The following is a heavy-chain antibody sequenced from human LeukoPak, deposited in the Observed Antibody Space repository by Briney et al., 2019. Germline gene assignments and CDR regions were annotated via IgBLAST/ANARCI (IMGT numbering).Heavy chain of an antibody. CDR1: GGSFSGYY. CDR3: ARGPGGYPYFDY. CDR2: INHSGST. V-gene: IGHV4-34*01. Sequence: SETLSLTCAVYGGSFSGYYWSWIRQPPGKGLEWIGEINHSGSTNYNPSLKSRVTISVDTSKNQFFLKLSSVTAADTAVYYCARGPGGYPYFDYWGQGTLVTVSS. J-gene: IGHJ4*02. D-gene: IGHD3-22*01.